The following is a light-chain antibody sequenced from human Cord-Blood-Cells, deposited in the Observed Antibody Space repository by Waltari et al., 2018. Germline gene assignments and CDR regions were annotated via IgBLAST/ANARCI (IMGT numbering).Light chain of an antibody. CDR1: SSDVGGYKY. J-gene: IGLJ2*01. V-gene: IGLV2-14*01. Sequence: QSALTQPASVSGSPGQSVTISCTGTSSDVGGYKYVSRYQQHPGKAPKLIIYDVSNRPSGVSNRFSGSKSGNTASLTISGLQAEDEADYYCSSYTSSSTLVVFGGGTKLTVL. CDR3: SSYTSSSTLVV. CDR2: DVS.